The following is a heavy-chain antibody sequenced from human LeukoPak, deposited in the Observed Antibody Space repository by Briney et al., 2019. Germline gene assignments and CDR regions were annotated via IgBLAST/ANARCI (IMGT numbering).Heavy chain of an antibody. CDR2: INPNSGGT. Sequence: ASVKVSCKASGYTFTGYHMHWVRQAPGQGLEWTGWINPNSGGTNYAQKFQGRVTMTRDTSISTAYMELSRLRSDDTAVYYCARHSSSYLDYWGQGGQGTLVTVSS. D-gene: IGHD6-13*01. V-gene: IGHV1-2*02. CDR3: ARHSSSYLDYWGQ. J-gene: IGHJ4*02. CDR1: GYTFTGYH.